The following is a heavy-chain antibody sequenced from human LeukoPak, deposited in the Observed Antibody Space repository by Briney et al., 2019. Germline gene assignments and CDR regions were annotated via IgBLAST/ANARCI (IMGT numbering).Heavy chain of an antibody. CDR2: ISAYNGNT. V-gene: IGHV1-18*01. CDR3: ARSVVVPAAYYYCGMDV. J-gene: IGHJ6*02. Sequence: GASVKVSCKASGYTFTSYGISWVRQAPGQGLEWMGWISAYNGNTNYAQKLQGRVTMTTDTSTSTAYMELRSLRSDDTAVYYCARSVVVPAAYYYCGMDVWGQGTTVTVSS. D-gene: IGHD2-2*01. CDR1: GYTFTSYG.